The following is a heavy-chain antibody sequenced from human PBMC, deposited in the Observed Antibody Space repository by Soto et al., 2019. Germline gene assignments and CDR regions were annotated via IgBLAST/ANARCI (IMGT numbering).Heavy chain of an antibody. Sequence: PSETLSLTCTVSGGSISSGGYYWGWIRQPPGKGLEWIGSIYYSGSTYYNPSLKSRVTISVDTSKNQFSLKLSSVTAADTAVYYCARRRDGYNSKKYYFDYWGQGTLVTVSS. CDR3: ARRRDGYNSKKYYFDY. J-gene: IGHJ4*02. V-gene: IGHV4-39*01. CDR1: GGSISSGGYY. CDR2: IYYSGST. D-gene: IGHD5-12*01.